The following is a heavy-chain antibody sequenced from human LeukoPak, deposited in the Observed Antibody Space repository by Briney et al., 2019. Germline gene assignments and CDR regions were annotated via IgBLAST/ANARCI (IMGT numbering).Heavy chain of an antibody. CDR3: ARQRSPPYWYFDL. J-gene: IGHJ2*01. CDR2: IYYSGST. V-gene: IGHV4-30-4*01. CDR1: GGSISSGDYY. Sequence: SETLSLTCTVSGGSISSGDYYWSWIRQPPGKGLEWIGYIYYSGSTYYNPSLKSRVTISVDTSKNQFSLKLSSVTAADTAVYYCARQRSPPYWYFDLWGRGTLVTVSS.